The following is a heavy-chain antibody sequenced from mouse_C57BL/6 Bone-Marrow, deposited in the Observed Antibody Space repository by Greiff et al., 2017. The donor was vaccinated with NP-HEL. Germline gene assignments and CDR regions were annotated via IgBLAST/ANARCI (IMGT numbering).Heavy chain of an antibody. V-gene: IGHV1-22*01. CDR2: INPNNGGT. Sequence: VQLQQSGPELVKPGASVKMSCKASGYTFTDYNMHWVKQSHGKSLEWIGYINPNNGGTSYNQKFKGKATLTVNKSSSTAYMELRSLTSEDSAVYYCARYYGSSSYYFDYWGQGTTLTVSS. CDR1: GYTFTDYN. J-gene: IGHJ2*01. CDR3: ARYYGSSSYYFDY. D-gene: IGHD1-1*01.